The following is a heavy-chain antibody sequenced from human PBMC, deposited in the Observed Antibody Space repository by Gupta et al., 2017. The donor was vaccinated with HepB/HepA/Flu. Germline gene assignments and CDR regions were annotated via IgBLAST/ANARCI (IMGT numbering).Heavy chain of an antibody. J-gene: IGHJ4*02. CDR2: ISGAGGMK. CDR3: AKDLGDHTFVGVVTQVDTFDS. CDR1: GFPFNPYD. Sequence: EVQVLESGGGLVQPGGSLRLSCSAPGFPFNPYDMSLVRQAPGKGLEWVATISGAGGMKYYADSVKGRFTVSRDNSKNTVDLQMSSLTAEDTAVYFCAKDLGDHTFVGVVTQVDTFDSWGQGTLVTVSS. V-gene: IGHV3-23*01. D-gene: IGHD3-3*01.